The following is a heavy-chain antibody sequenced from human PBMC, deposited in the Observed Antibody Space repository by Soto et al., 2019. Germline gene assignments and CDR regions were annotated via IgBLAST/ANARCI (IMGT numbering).Heavy chain of an antibody. J-gene: IGHJ4*02. V-gene: IGHV3-21*01. CDR3: AAGVEAYYYGSGSYYISY. CDR1: GFTFSSYS. CDR2: ISSSSSYI. Sequence: GGSLRLSCAASGFTFSSYSMNWVRQAPGKGLEWVSSISSSSSYIYYADSVKGRFTISRDNAKNSLYLQMNSLRAEDTAVYYCAAGVEAYYYGSGSYYISYWGQGTLVTVSS. D-gene: IGHD3-10*01.